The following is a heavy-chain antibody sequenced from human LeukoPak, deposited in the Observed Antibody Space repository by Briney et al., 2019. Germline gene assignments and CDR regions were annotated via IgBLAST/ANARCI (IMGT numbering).Heavy chain of an antibody. CDR1: GITLSNYG. CDR2: ISDSGGRT. J-gene: IGHJ4*02. CDR3: VRGRSGSYYSSFDY. V-gene: IGHV3-23*01. Sequence: GGSLRLSCAVSGITLSNYGMSWVRQAPGKGLEWVAGISDSGGRTNYADSVKGRFTISRDNPKNTLYLQMNSLRAEDTAVYYCVRGRSGSYYSSFDYWGQGTLGSVSS. D-gene: IGHD1-26*01.